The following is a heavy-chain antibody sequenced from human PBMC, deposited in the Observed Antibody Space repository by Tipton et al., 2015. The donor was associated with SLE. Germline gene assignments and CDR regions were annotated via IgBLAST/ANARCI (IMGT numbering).Heavy chain of an antibody. Sequence: TLSLTCTVSGYSINSGYYWAWVRQSPGKGLDWIANIYYTGNTYSSPSLTSRLTMSLDTSKNQFSLKLSSVTAADTAVYYCARDPAGGSGFWGQGMLVTVSS. D-gene: IGHD5-12*01. CDR3: ARDPAGGSGF. V-gene: IGHV4-38-2*02. J-gene: IGHJ4*02. CDR1: GYSINSGYY. CDR2: IYYTGNT.